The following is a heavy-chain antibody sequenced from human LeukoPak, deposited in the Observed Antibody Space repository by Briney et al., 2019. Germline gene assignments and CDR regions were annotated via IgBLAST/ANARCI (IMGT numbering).Heavy chain of an antibody. CDR3: ARDGEQIVVVPAAIPY. V-gene: IGHV3-30-3*01. CDR1: GFTFSSYA. D-gene: IGHD2-2*01. J-gene: IGHJ4*02. CDR2: ISYDGSNK. Sequence: KPGGSLRLSCAASGFTFSSYAMHWVRQAPGKGLEWVAVISYDGSNKYYADSVKGRFTISRDNSKNTLYLQMNSLRAEDTAVYYCARDGEQIVVVPAAIPYWGQGTLVTVSS.